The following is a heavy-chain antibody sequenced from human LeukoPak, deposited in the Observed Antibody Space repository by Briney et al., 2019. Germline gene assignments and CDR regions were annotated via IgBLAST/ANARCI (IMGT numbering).Heavy chain of an antibody. J-gene: IGHJ4*02. CDR3: ARVTGYMIEDYFDY. D-gene: IGHD3-9*01. CDR1: GGSISSSSYY. V-gene: IGHV4-39*07. CDR2: IYQRATV. Sequence: SETLSLTCTVSGGSISSSSYYWGWIRQPPWKGLEWIGSIYQRATVHYNPSLKSRVTISVDTSKNQFSLKLNSVTAADTAVYYCARVTGYMIEDYFDYWGQGTLVTVSS.